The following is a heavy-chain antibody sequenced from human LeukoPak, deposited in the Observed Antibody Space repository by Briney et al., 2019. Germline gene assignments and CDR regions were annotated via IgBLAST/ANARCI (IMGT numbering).Heavy chain of an antibody. J-gene: IGHJ4*02. V-gene: IGHV3-48*04. CDR3: ARGGVEMATINFDY. CDR1: RFTFSTYS. CDR2: ISGSGSTI. Sequence: GGSLRLSCAASRFTFSTYSMNWVRQAPGKGLEWVSYISGSGSTIYYADSVKGRFTISRDNAKNSVYLQMNSLRAEDTAVYYCARGGVEMATINFDYWGQGTLVTVSS. D-gene: IGHD5-24*01.